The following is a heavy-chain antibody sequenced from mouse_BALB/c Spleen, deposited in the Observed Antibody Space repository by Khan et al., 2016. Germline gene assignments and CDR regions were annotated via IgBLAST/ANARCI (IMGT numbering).Heavy chain of an antibody. Sequence: QVQLQQSGPELVKPGASVRISCKASGYIFTSYYIHWVKQRPGQGLEWIGWIYPGNVNSKYNEKFKGKATLTADKSSSTVYMQLSSLTSEDSAVXFSARNYYRYDEGLAYWGQGTLVTVST. D-gene: IGHD2-14*01. CDR3: ARNYYRYDEGLAY. V-gene: IGHV1S56*01. CDR2: IYPGNVNS. CDR1: GYIFTSYY. J-gene: IGHJ3*01.